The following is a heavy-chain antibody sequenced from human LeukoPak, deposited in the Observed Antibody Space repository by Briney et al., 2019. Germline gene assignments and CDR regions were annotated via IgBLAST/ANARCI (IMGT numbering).Heavy chain of an antibody. CDR2: ISGSGGST. CDR1: GLTFSSYA. Sequence: GGSLRLSCAASGLTFSSYAMSWVRQAPGKGLEWVSAISGSGGSTYYADSVKGRFTISRDNSKNTLYLQMNSLRAEDTAVYYCAKDYVRFGDYYFDYWGQGTLVTVSS. J-gene: IGHJ4*02. CDR3: AKDYVRFGDYYFDY. D-gene: IGHD3-10*01. V-gene: IGHV3-23*01.